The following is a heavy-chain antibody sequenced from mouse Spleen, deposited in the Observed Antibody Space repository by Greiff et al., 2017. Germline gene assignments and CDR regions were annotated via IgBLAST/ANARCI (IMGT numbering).Heavy chain of an antibody. CDR2: IYPGSGST. CDR1: GYNFTSYW. CDR3: ARSRGYDGYLDY. J-gene: IGHJ2*01. Sequence: QVQLQQPGAELVKPGTSVKLSCKASGYNFTSYWINWVKLRPGQGLEWIGDIYPGSGSTNYNEKFKSKATLTVDTSSSTAYMRLSSLASEDSALYYCARSRGYDGYLDYWGQGTTLTVSS. D-gene: IGHD2-3*01. V-gene: IGHV1-55*01.